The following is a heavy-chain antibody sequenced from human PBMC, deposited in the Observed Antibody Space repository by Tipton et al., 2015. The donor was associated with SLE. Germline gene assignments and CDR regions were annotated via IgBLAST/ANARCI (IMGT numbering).Heavy chain of an antibody. D-gene: IGHD3-10*01. V-gene: IGHV3-23*01. Sequence: SLRLSCAASGFTFSSYAMSWVRQAPGKGLGWVSAISGSGGSTYYADSVKGRFTISRDNSKNTLYLQMNSLRAEDTAVYYCAKTVQGVFISYLDYWGQGTLVTVSS. CDR2: ISGSGGST. CDR3: AKTVQGVFISYLDY. J-gene: IGHJ4*02. CDR1: GFTFSSYA.